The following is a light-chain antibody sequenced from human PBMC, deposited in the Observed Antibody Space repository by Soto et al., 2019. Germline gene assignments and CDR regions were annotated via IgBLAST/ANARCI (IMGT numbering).Light chain of an antibody. CDR3: QQYDNWPQT. CDR2: GTS. V-gene: IGKV3-15*01. J-gene: IGKJ1*01. CDR1: QNISRS. Sequence: EIVMTQSPVTLSVSPGERATLSCRASQNISRSLAWYQQKPGQGPSLLIYGTSTRAGGVPARFSGGGSGTEFTLTITSLQSEDFAVYSCQQYDNWPQTFGQGTKVDIK.